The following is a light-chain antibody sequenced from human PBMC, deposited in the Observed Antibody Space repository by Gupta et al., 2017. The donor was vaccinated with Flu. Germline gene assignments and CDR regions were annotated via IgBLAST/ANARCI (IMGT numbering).Light chain of an antibody. CDR1: QSLLHSDGKTY. CDR2: AVS. CDR3: RQSVDFLLIT. J-gene: IGKJ5*01. Sequence: DIVLTQSPLSLSVTPGQPASISCKSSQSLLHSDGKTYLYWYLQKPGQPPQLLIYAVSTRFAGVSDRFSGSGSGTDFTLKISRGEAEDVGFYYCRQSVDFLLITFGQGTRLEIK. V-gene: IGKV2D-29*01.